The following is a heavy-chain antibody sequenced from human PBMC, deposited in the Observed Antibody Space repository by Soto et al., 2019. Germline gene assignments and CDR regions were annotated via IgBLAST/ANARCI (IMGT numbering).Heavy chain of an antibody. CDR1: GGTFSSYA. D-gene: IGHD4-4*01. CDR2: IIPIFGTA. J-gene: IGHJ5*02. V-gene: IGHV1-69*13. Sequence: GASVKVSCKASGGTFSSYAISWVRQAPGQGLEWMGGIIPIFGTANYAQKFQGRVTITADESTSTACMELSSLRSEDTAVYYCARDPRQYNWFDPWGQGTLVTVSS. CDR3: ARDPRQYNWFDP.